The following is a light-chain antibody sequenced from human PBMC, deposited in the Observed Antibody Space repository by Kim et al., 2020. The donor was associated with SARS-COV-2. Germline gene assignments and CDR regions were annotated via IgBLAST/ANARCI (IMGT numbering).Light chain of an antibody. Sequence: EVVLTQSPATLSLSPGERATLSCRASRNISSYLAWYQQKPGQPPSLLIYGASDRATGIPARFSGSGSGTDFTLTISSLEPEDCAVYYCQQCNNWPLTFGRGTKVDIK. V-gene: IGKV3-11*01. CDR1: RNISSY. J-gene: IGKJ4*01. CDR3: QQCNNWPLT. CDR2: GAS.